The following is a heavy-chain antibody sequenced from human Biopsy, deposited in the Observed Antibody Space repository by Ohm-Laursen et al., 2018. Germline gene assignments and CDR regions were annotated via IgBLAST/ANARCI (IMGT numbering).Heavy chain of an antibody. CDR1: GFTFSIYA. CDR3: AKTFHGSSFLYDY. J-gene: IGHJ4*02. V-gene: IGHV3-23*01. D-gene: IGHD2-15*01. Sequence: GSLRLSCAASGFTFSIYAMSWVRQAPGKGPEWVSAITGSGGSTFYADSVKGRFTISRDNSKNTLYLQMNSLTAEDTAVYYCAKTFHGSSFLYDYWGQGTLVTVSS. CDR2: ITGSGGST.